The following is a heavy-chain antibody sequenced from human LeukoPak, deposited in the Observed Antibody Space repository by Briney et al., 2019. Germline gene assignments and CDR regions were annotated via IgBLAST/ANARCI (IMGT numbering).Heavy chain of an antibody. Sequence: GGSLRLSCAVSGFTLDYFWMSWVRQAPGKGLEFVAKINQDGSEKYYVESVKGRFTISSNNAKNSLYLQMNSLRAEDTAVYYCARQVEWYWYSDLWGRGTLVTVSS. CDR2: INQDGSEK. CDR1: GFTLDYFW. CDR3: ARQVEWYWYSDL. V-gene: IGHV3-7*03. D-gene: IGHD3-3*01. J-gene: IGHJ2*01.